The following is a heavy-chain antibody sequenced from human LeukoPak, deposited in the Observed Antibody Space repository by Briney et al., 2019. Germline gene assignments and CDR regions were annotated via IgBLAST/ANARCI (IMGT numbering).Heavy chain of an antibody. V-gene: IGHV4-34*01. CDR1: GGSFSGYY. CDR2: INHSGST. CDR3: ARVAYYDSGKDAFDI. J-gene: IGHJ3*02. Sequence: SETLSLTCAVYGGSFSGYYWSWIRQPPGKGLEWIGEINHSGSTNYNPSLKSRVTISVDTSKNQFSLKLSSVTAADTAVYYCARVAYYDSGKDAFDIWGQGTMVTVSS. D-gene: IGHD3-22*01.